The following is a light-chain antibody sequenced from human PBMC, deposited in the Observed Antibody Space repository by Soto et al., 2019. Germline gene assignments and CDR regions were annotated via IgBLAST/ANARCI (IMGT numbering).Light chain of an antibody. CDR2: GAS. CDR1: QGISDY. CDR3: IQDYNYPRT. V-gene: IGKV1-27*01. J-gene: IGKJ1*01. Sequence: DIQMTQSPSSLSASVGDRVTITCRASQGISDYLAWYQQKPGKVPELLIYGASTLQSGVPSRFSGSGSGTDFTLTIRSLQPEDVATYYCIQDYNYPRTFGQGTKVDIK.